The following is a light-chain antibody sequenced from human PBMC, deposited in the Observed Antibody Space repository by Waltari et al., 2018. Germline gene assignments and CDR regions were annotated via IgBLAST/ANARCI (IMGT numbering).Light chain of an antibody. V-gene: IGKV3-20*01. J-gene: IGKJ1*01. Sequence: EVVLTQSPGTLSLSPGERATLSCRASQSVSKYLAWYQQRPGQAPRLLIYAASTRATGVPDRFIGSGFGTDVSLTISRLEPEDIAVYFCQNHERLPATFGQGTRVEIK. CDR2: AAS. CDR3: QNHERLPAT. CDR1: QSVSKY.